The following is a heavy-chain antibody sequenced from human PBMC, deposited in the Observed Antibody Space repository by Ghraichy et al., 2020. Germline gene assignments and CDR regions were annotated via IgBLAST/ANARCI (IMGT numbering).Heavy chain of an antibody. CDR3: ARVPPSYRGVIETLFDY. J-gene: IGHJ4*02. V-gene: IGHV1-8*03. CDR2: MNPNSGNT. Sequence: ASVKVSCKASGYTFTSYDINWVRQATGQGLEWMGWMNPNSGNTGYAQKFQGRVTITRNTSISTAYMELSSLRSEDTAVYYCARVPPSYRGVIETLFDYWGQRTLVTVSS. CDR1: GYTFTSYD. D-gene: IGHD3-10*01.